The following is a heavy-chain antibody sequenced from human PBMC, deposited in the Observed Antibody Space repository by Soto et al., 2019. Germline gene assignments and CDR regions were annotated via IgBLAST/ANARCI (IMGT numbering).Heavy chain of an antibody. CDR2: LYHSGST. D-gene: IGHD3-10*01. V-gene: IGHV4-30-2*01. CDR1: GGSISSGGYS. CDR3: ARAHGSGWGAFDI. J-gene: IGHJ3*02. Sequence: QLQLQESGSGLVKPSQTLSLTCAVSGGSISSGGYSWSWIRQPQGKGLEWIGYLYHSGSTYYNPSPTSRVTISVDRYTTALALRVTSVTAAATAVYYCARAHGSGWGAFDIWGQGTMVTVSS.